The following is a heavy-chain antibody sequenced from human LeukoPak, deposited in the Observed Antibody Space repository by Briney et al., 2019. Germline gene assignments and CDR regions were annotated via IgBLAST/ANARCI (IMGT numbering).Heavy chain of an antibody. D-gene: IGHD3-3*01. Sequence: GGSLRLSCAAPGFTFSSYWMHWVRQAPGKGLVWVSRINSDGRSTSYADSVKGRFTISRDNAKNTLYLQMNSLRAEDTAVYYCARWRDYDFWSGYYSPDYYYYYMDVWGKGTTVTVSS. CDR2: INSDGRST. CDR1: GFTFSSYW. CDR3: ARWRDYDFWSGYYSPDYYYYYMDV. V-gene: IGHV3-74*01. J-gene: IGHJ6*03.